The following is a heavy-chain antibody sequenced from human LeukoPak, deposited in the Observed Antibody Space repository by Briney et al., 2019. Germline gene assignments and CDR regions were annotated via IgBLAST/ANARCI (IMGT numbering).Heavy chain of an antibody. CDR1: GGSISSGGYS. V-gene: IGHV4-30-2*03. D-gene: IGHD2-2*02. CDR2: IYHSGST. Sequence: SETLSLTCAVSGGSISSGGYSWSWIRQPPGKGLERIGYIYHSGSTYYNPSLKSRVTISVDTSKNQFSLKLSSVSAADTAVYYCARRSCSSTSCYTGSYYMDVWGTGTTVTVSS. CDR3: ARRSCSSTSCYTGSYYMDV. J-gene: IGHJ6*03.